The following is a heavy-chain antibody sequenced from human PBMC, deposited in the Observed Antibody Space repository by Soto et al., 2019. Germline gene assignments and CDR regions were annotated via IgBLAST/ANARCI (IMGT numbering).Heavy chain of an antibody. CDR2: IYYSGST. CDR1: GGSISSGGYY. Sequence: PSETLSLTCTVSGGSISSGGYYWSWIRQHPGKGLEWIGYIYYSGSTYYNPSLKSRVTISVDTSKNQFSLKLSSVTAADTAVYYSARESRQARYYYYYGLDVWGQGTTVTVSS. CDR3: ARESRQARYYYYYGLDV. J-gene: IGHJ6*02. V-gene: IGHV4-31*03.